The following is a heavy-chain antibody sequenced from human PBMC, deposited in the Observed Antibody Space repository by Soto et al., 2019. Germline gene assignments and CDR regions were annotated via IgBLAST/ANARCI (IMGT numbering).Heavy chain of an antibody. CDR3: AREFFGAGNWFDP. J-gene: IGHJ5*02. CDR2: IYYSGST. D-gene: IGHD3-3*01. Sequence: QVQLQESGPGLVKPSETLSLTCTASGGSISSYYWSWIRQPPGKGLEWIGYIYYSGSTNYNPSLKSRVTISVDTSKNQFSLKLSSVTAADTAVYYCAREFFGAGNWFDPWGQGTLVTVSS. V-gene: IGHV4-59*01. CDR1: GGSISSYY.